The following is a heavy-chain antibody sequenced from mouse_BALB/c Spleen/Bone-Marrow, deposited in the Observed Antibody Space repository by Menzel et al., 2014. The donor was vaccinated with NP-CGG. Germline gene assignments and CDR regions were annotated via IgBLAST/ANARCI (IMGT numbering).Heavy chain of an antibody. D-gene: IGHD5-1*01. Sequence: QVQLKQSGAELVRPGSSVKISCKASGYAFSKYWMYWMKQRPGQGLEWIGQIYPGDGDTNYNGKFKGKATLTADKSSSTAYMQLSSLTSEDSAFYFCASRGEYSYAMDYWGQGTSVTVSS. CDR3: ASRGEYSYAMDY. CDR2: IYPGDGDT. V-gene: IGHV1-80*01. J-gene: IGHJ4*01. CDR1: GYAFSKYW.